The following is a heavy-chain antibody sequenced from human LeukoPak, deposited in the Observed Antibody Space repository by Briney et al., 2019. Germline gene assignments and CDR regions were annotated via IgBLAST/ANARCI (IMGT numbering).Heavy chain of an antibody. CDR3: ARGGYSYGFFDY. CDR2: INHSGST. J-gene: IGHJ4*02. CDR1: GGSFSGYY. D-gene: IGHD5-18*01. V-gene: IGHV4-34*01. Sequence: SETLSLTCAVYGGSFSGYYWSWIRRPPGKGLEWIGEINHSGSTNYNPSLKGRVTISVDTSKNQFSLKLSSVTAADTAVYYCARGGYSYGFFDYWGQGTLVTASS.